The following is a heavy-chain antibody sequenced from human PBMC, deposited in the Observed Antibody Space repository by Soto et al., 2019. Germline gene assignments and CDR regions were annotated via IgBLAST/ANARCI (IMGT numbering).Heavy chain of an antibody. D-gene: IGHD3-10*01. CDR2: ISYDGSNK. CDR3: AKGGPMVRGPRGYFDY. V-gene: IGHV3-30*18. CDR1: GFTFSSYG. Sequence: QVQLVESGGGVAQPGRSLRLSCAASGFTFSSYGMHWVRQAPGKGLEWVAVISYDGSNKYYADSVKGRFTTSRDNSKNTLYLQMNSLRAEDTAVYYCAKGGPMVRGPRGYFDYWGQGTLVTVSS. J-gene: IGHJ4*02.